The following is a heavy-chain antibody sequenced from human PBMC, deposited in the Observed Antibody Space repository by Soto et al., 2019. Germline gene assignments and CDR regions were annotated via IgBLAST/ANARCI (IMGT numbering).Heavy chain of an antibody. CDR2: FIRVSGPA. J-gene: IGHJ5*02. V-gene: IGHV1-69*01. Sequence: QVQLVQSGAEVKKPGSSVKVSCKASGGTFSSFTISWVRQAPGQGLEWMGGFIRVSGPAHYAQQFQGRVTLTADESSNTTYMELSSLRSAYTAVYYCAKMICSGGSCYSGWFDPRGQGTLVIVAS. CDR3: AKMICSGGSCYSGWFDP. D-gene: IGHD2-15*01. CDR1: GGTFSSFT.